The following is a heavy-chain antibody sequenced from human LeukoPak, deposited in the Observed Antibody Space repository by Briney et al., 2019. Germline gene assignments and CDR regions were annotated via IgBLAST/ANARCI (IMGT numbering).Heavy chain of an antibody. CDR2: IVSNDEK. D-gene: IGHD5-12*01. CDR1: GFSLSNAQMG. Sequence: SGPTLVNPTEPLTLTCTVSGFSLSNAQMGVGWFRQPPGKALAWPAHIVSNDEKGYSTSLKSRLTMSKDTSKSQVVLTMSNMDPVDTATYYCARGVSGYGGYDSWGQGTLVTVSS. CDR3: ARGVSGYGGYDS. V-gene: IGHV2-26*02. J-gene: IGHJ4*02.